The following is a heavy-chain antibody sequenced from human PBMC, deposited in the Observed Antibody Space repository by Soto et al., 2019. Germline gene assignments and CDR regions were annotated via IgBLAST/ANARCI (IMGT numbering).Heavy chain of an antibody. V-gene: IGHV4-61*08. Sequence: QVQLQESGPGLVKPSETLSLTCAVSGGSVTSVGSFWTWIRRPPEKGLEVLGQVSYSGSSIYNPSLRSRVAISLETSNNHFSLRLNSVTAADTAVYYCARVSCYGRLEHWGQGSLVTVSS. D-gene: IGHD2-15*01. CDR1: GGSVTSVGSF. CDR3: ARVSCYGRLEH. CDR2: VSYSGSS. J-gene: IGHJ1*01.